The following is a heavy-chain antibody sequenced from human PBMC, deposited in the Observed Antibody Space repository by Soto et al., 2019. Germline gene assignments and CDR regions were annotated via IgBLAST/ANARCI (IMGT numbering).Heavy chain of an antibody. CDR3: ARDQISGWYDN. CDR2: MGGHVDST. Sequence: GSLRLSCAASGFAFSRYALSWVRQAPGKGLEWVSAMGGHVDSTSYADSVKGRFTISRDDFKNTLYLQMNSLRPEDTAVYYCARDQISGWYDNWGQGTLVTVSS. V-gene: IGHV3-23*01. CDR1: GFAFSRYA. D-gene: IGHD6-19*01. J-gene: IGHJ5*02.